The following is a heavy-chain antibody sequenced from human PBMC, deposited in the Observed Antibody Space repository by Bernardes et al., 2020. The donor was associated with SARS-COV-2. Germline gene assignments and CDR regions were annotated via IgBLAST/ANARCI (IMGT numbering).Heavy chain of an antibody. V-gene: IGHV1-18*01. D-gene: IGHD5-18*01. CDR2: ISADNGNT. CDR1: GYTFTSYG. J-gene: IGHJ5*02. CDR3: ATVVGYSYGGGWFDP. Sequence: AARKDYCKASGYTFTSYGISWVRQAPGQGLEWMGWISADNGNTNYAQKLQGRVTMTTDTSTSTAYMELRSLRSDDTAVYYCATVVGYSYGGGWFDPWGQGTLVTGSS.